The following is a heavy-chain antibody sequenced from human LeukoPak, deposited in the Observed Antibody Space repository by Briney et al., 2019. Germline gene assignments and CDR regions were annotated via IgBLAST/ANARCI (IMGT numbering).Heavy chain of an antibody. Sequence: GGSLRLSCAASGFTFSSYEMNWVRQGPGKGLEWISYITTTDTTKYYTDSVKGRFTISRDNAKNSLYLQMHSLRAEDTAVYYCARGGFVFDIWGQGTVVAVSS. CDR2: ITTTDTTK. D-gene: IGHD3-10*01. CDR1: GFTFSSYE. V-gene: IGHV3-48*03. J-gene: IGHJ3*02. CDR3: ARGGFVFDI.